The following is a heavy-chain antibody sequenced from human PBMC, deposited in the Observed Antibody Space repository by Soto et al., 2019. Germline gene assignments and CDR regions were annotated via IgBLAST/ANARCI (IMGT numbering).Heavy chain of an antibody. J-gene: IGHJ5*02. CDR3: ARVDEDGFDP. CDR2: ISSSSSYI. V-gene: IGHV3-21*01. Sequence: GGSLRLSCAASGFTFSSYSMNWVRQAPGKGLEWVSSISSSSSYIYYADSVKGRFTISRDNAKNSLYPQMNSLRAEDTAVYYCARVDEDGFDPWGQGTLVTVSS. CDR1: GFTFSSYS.